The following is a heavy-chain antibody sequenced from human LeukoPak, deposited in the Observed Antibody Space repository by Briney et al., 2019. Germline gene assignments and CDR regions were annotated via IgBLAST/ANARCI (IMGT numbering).Heavy chain of an antibody. CDR3: ARWLPATKQDY. D-gene: IGHD2-2*01. CDR1: GGSFSAYY. CDR2: INESGST. Sequence: SETLSLTCAVYGGSFSAYYWHWIRQPPGKGLEWIGEINESGSTKYNAFLKSRVTISVDTSKNQFSLKLSSVIAADTAVYYCARWLPATKQDYWGQGTLVTVSS. V-gene: IGHV4-34*01. J-gene: IGHJ4*02.